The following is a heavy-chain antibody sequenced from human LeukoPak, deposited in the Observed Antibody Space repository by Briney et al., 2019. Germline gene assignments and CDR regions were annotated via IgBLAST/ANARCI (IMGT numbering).Heavy chain of an antibody. J-gene: IGHJ4*02. CDR1: GGTFSSYA. CDR3: ASVGISSIQIMDY. CDR2: IIPMFGTA. D-gene: IGHD5-18*01. Sequence: ASVKVSCKASGGTFSSYAISWVRQAPGQGLEWMGRIIPMFGTANYAPKFQGRVTITTDESSTTAHMDLRSLRSDDTAVYYCASVGISSIQIMDYWGQGTLVTVSS. V-gene: IGHV1-69*05.